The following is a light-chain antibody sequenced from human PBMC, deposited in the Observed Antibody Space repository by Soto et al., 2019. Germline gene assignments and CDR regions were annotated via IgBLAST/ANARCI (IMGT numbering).Light chain of an antibody. CDR2: DAS. Sequence: EVVLTQSPATLSLSPGERAPPSGRTSQSVSNYLAWYQQKPCQAPRLLIYDASNRATGIPARFSGSGSGTDFTLTISTLEPEEFAVYDCQQYDIWHPTVGQGTKVEIK. CDR1: QSVSNY. CDR3: QQYDIWHPT. J-gene: IGKJ1*01. V-gene: IGKV3-11*01.